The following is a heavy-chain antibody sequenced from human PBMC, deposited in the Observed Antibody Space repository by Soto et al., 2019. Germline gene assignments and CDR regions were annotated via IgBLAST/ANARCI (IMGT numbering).Heavy chain of an antibody. D-gene: IGHD3-10*01. CDR2: ISRDSSYI. CDR1: GFTFSSYS. J-gene: IGHJ4*02. V-gene: IGHV3-21*01. CDR3: ARDKRPSGVDY. Sequence: GGSLRLSCAASGFTFSSYSMNWVRQAPGKGLEWVSSISRDSSYIYYADSVKGRFTISRDNAKNSLYLQMNSLRAGDTAVYYCARDKRPSGVDYWGPGTLVTVSS.